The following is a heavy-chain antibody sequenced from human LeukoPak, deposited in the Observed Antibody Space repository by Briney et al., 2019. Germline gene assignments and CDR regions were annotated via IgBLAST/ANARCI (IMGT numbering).Heavy chain of an antibody. J-gene: IGHJ3*02. CDR2: MNPNSGNT. CDR1: GYTFTGYY. CDR3: ARSSGGSWGNYDI. D-gene: IGHD2-15*01. V-gene: IGHV1-8*02. Sequence: ASVKVSCKASGYTFTGYYMHWVRQAPGQGLEWMGWMNPNSGNTGYAQKFQGRVTMTRNTSISTAYMELSSLRSEDTAVYYCARSSGGSWGNYDIWGQGTMVTVSS.